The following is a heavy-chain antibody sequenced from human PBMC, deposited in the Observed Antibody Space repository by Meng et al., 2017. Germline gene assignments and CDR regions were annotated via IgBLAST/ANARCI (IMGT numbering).Heavy chain of an antibody. CDR1: GYSFTSYW. D-gene: IGHD5-18*01. CDR2: IYPGDSDT. J-gene: IGHJ5*02. CDR3: ARRWEGGGYSYGYPGGWFDP. Sequence: GESLKISCKGSGYSFTSYWIGWVRQMPGKGLEWVGIIYPGDSDTRYSPSFQGQVTISADKSISTAYLQWSSLKASDTAMYYCARRWEGGGYSYGYPGGWFDPWGQGTLVTVSS. V-gene: IGHV5-51*01.